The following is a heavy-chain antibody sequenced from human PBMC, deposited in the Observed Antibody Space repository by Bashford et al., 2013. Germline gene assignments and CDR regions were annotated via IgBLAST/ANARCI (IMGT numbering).Heavy chain of an antibody. CDR1: WVLQWLL. Sequence: SETPVPHLRCLWWVLQWLLLELDPPAPRKGLEWIGEINHSGSTNYNPSLKSRVTISVDTSKNQFSLKLSSVTAADTAVYYCARGIFWSGYYRVRWFDPWGQGTLVTVSS. D-gene: IGHD3-3*01. CDR3: ARGIFWSGYYRVRWFDP. CDR2: INHSGST. V-gene: IGHV4-34*01. J-gene: IGHJ5*02.